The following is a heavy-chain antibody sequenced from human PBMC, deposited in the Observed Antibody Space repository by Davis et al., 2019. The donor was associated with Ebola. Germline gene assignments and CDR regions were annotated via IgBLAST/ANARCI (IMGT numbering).Heavy chain of an antibody. CDR3: ARGRRYSYGPPRY. Sequence: AASVKVSCKASGYTFTSYAISWVRQAPGQGLEWMGRIIPILGIANYAQKFQGRVTITADKSTSTAYMELSSLRSEDTAVYYCARGRRYSYGPPRYWGQGTLVTVSS. CDR1: GYTFTSYA. CDR2: IIPILGIA. V-gene: IGHV1-69*04. J-gene: IGHJ4*02. D-gene: IGHD5-18*01.